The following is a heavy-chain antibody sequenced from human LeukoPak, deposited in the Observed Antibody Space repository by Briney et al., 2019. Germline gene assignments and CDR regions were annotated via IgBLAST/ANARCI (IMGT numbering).Heavy chain of an antibody. J-gene: IGHJ4*02. Sequence: GGSLRLSCAASGFTFSSYSMNWVRQAPGKGLEWVSSISSSSSYIYYADSVKGRFTISRDNSKNTLYLQMNSLRAEDTAVYYCAKDLDSGTFYVLDYWGQGTLVTVSS. V-gene: IGHV3-21*04. CDR3: AKDLDSGTFYVLDY. CDR1: GFTFSSYS. D-gene: IGHD1-26*01. CDR2: ISSSSSYI.